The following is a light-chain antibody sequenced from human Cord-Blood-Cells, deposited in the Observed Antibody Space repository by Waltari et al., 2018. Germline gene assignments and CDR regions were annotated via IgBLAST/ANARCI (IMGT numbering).Light chain of an antibody. Sequence: QSALAQPPYASGSPGQSVTISCTGTSSDVGGSNYVSWYQQLPGKAPKLMIYEVSKRPSGVPDRFSGSKSGNTASLTVSGLQAEDEADYYCSSYAGSNNWVFGGGTKLTVL. CDR2: EVS. CDR1: SSDVGGSNY. J-gene: IGLJ3*02. CDR3: SSYAGSNNWV. V-gene: IGLV2-8*01.